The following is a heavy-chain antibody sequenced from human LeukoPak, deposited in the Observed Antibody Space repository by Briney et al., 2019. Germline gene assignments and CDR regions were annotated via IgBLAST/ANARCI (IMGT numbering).Heavy chain of an antibody. Sequence: PGGSLRLSCAASGFTFDDYTMHWVRQAPGKGLEWVSLISWDGGSTYYADSVKGRFTISRDNSKNSLYLEMNSLRTEDTALYYCAKDRYSGSYGDFDIWGQGTMVTVSS. CDR1: GFTFDDYT. CDR2: ISWDGGST. V-gene: IGHV3-43*01. J-gene: IGHJ3*02. D-gene: IGHD1-26*01. CDR3: AKDRYSGSYGDFDI.